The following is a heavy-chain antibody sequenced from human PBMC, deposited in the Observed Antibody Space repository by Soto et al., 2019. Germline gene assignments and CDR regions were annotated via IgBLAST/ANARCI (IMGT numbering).Heavy chain of an antibody. Sequence: GSLRLSCAASGFTFSSYAMHWVRQAPGKGLEWVAVISYDGRNKYYADSVKGRFTIYRDNSKNTLYLQMNSLRAEDRAVYDGTGDKGRTGPHAGTSGDAFDNWGQGTMVTVSS. J-gene: IGHJ3*02. CDR1: GFTFSSYA. V-gene: IGHV3-30*04. D-gene: IGHD3-10*01. CDR3: TGDKGRTGPHAGTSGDAFDN. CDR2: ISYDGRNK.